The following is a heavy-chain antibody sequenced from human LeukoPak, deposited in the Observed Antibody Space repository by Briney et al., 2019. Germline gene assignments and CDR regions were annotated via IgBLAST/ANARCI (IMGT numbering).Heavy chain of an antibody. Sequence: SETLSLTCTVSGGSISSYYWSWIRQPPGKGLEWIGYIYYSGSTNYNPSLKSRVTISVDTSKNQLSLKLSSVTAADTAVYYCARQGGDYVFFDYWGQGTLVTVSS. V-gene: IGHV4-59*08. CDR1: GGSISSYY. CDR3: ARQGGDYVFFDY. CDR2: IYYSGST. J-gene: IGHJ4*02. D-gene: IGHD4-17*01.